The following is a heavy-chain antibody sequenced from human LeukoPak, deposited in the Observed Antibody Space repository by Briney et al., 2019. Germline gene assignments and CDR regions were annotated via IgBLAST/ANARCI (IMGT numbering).Heavy chain of an antibody. CDR3: ARGIYEYYYDSSGSGGYAY. CDR2: INAGNGNT. V-gene: IGHV1-3*01. CDR1: GYTFSDYA. J-gene: IGHJ4*02. Sequence: ASVTTSCKGSGYTFSDYAIHWVRQAPGQRLEWMGWINAGNGNTKYSQKFQGRVTMTRNTSISTAYMELSSLRSEDTAVYYCARGIYEYYYDSSGSGGYAYWGQGTLVTVSS. D-gene: IGHD3-22*01.